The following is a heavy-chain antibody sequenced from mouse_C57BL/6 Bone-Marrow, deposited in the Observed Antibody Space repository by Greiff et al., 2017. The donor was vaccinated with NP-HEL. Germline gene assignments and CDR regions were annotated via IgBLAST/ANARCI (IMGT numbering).Heavy chain of an antibody. D-gene: IGHD1-1*02. CDR3: ASRYGAMDY. J-gene: IGHJ4*01. V-gene: IGHV1-19*01. CDR2: INPYNGGT. Sequence: EVQLQQSGPVLVKPGASVKMSCKASGYTFTDYYMNWVKQSHGKSLEWIGVINPYNGGTSYNQKFKGKATLTVDKSSSTAYMELNSLTSEDSAVYYCASRYGAMDYWGQGTSVTVSS. CDR1: GYTFTDYY.